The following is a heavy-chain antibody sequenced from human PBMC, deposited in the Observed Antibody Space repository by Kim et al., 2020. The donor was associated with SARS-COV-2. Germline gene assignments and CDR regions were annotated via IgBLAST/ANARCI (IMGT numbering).Heavy chain of an antibody. CDR3: ARGTQTGTTSLTF. J-gene: IGHJ1*01. Sequence: SETLSLTCTVSGDSISSSSYYWGWIRQPPGKGLEWIGSIYYSGSTYYSPSLKSLVTISIDTSENRFSLKLTSVTAADTAVYYCARGTQTGTTSLTFWGQG. V-gene: IGHV4-39*01. CDR1: GDSISSSSYY. CDR2: IYYSGST. D-gene: IGHD1-7*01.